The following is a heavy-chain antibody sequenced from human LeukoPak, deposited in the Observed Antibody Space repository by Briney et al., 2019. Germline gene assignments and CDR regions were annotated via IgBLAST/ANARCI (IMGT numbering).Heavy chain of an antibody. V-gene: IGHV1-2*04. D-gene: IGHD3-9*01. CDR2: INPNSGGT. Sequence: ASVKVSCKASGYIFNKYGVSWVRQAPGQGLEWMGWINPNSGGTNYAQKFQGWVTMTRDTSISTAYMELSRLRSDDTAVYYCARASTGKKYYDILTGYFNWFDPWGQGTLVTVSS. CDR1: GYIFNKYG. CDR3: ARASTGKKYYDILTGYFNWFDP. J-gene: IGHJ5*02.